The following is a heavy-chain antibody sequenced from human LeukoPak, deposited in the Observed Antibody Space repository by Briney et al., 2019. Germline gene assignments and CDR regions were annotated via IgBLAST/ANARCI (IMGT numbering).Heavy chain of an antibody. V-gene: IGHV5-51*01. CDR3: ARTDSSHYYDSSGYYYPSAFDI. CDR1: GYSFTDHW. Sequence: GESLKISCKGSGYSFTDHWIGWVRQMPGKGLEWMGVIYPGDSDARYSPSFQGQVTISADKSISTAYLQWSSLKASDTAMYYCARTDSSHYYDSSGYYYPSAFDIWGQGTMVTVSS. J-gene: IGHJ3*02. D-gene: IGHD3-22*01. CDR2: IYPGDSDA.